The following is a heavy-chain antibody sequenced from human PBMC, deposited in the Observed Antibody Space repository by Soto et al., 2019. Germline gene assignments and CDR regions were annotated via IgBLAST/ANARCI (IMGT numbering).Heavy chain of an antibody. D-gene: IGHD3-10*01. CDR3: AKVQSVGSGSYSYSRDY. CDR2: ISWNSGSI. V-gene: IGHV3-9*01. Sequence: EVQLVESGGGLVQPGRSLRLSCAASGFTFDDYAMHWVRQAPGKGLEWVSGISWNSGSIGYADSVKGRFTISRDNAKNSLYLQMNSLRAEDTALYYCAKVQSVGSGSYSYSRDYWGQGTLVTVSS. J-gene: IGHJ4*02. CDR1: GFTFDDYA.